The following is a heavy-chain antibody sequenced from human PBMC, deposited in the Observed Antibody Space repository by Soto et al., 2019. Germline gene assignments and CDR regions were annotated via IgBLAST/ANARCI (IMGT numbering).Heavy chain of an antibody. CDR1: GGSISSGGYS. CDR2: IYHSGST. CDR3: ARERDGISYFDY. J-gene: IGHJ4*02. V-gene: IGHV4-30-2*01. Sequence: PSETLSLTCAVSGGSISSGGYSWSWIRQPPGKGLEWIGYIYHSGSTYYNPSLKSRVTISVDRSKNQFSLKLSSVTAADTAVYYCARERDGISYFDYWGQGTLVTVSS. D-gene: IGHD1-1*01.